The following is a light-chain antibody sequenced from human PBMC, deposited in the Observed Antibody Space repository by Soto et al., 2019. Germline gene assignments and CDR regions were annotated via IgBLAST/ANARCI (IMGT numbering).Light chain of an antibody. CDR1: SSNIGAGYD. Sequence: QSVLTQPPSVSGAPGQRVTISCTGSSSNIGAGYDVHWYQQLPGTAPKLLIYGNSNRPSGVPDRFSGSKSGTSASLAITGLKAEDKDDYYCQSYDSSLSGYVFGTGTKLTVL. V-gene: IGLV1-40*01. J-gene: IGLJ1*01. CDR3: QSYDSSLSGYV. CDR2: GNS.